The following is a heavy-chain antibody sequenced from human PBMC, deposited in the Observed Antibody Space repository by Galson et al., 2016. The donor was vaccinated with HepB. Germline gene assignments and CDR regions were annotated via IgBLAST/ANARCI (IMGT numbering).Heavy chain of an antibody. V-gene: IGHV6-1*01. CDR2: TYYSSRWNN. D-gene: IGHD1-14*01. J-gene: IGHJ4*02. Sequence: AISGDSVSRNGVAWNWIRQSPSRGLEWLGRTYYSSRWNNDYSASVKSRITINLDTPNNLFSLQLSSVTPEDTAVFYCARGRNSAFDSWGQGTLVTVSS. CDR1: GDSVSRNGVA. CDR3: ARGRNSAFDS.